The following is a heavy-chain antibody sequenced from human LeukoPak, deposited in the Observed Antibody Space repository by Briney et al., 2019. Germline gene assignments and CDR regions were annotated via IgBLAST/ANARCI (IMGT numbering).Heavy chain of an antibody. V-gene: IGHV4-4*07. Sequence: SETLSLTCTVSGDSISSYYWSWIRQPAGKGLEWIGRIYTSGNTKYNPSLKSRVTMSLDTSKNQFSLKLSSVTAADTAVYYCARGGYYGSGNDFRFDPWGQGTLVTVSS. J-gene: IGHJ5*02. CDR1: GDSISSYY. CDR2: IYTSGNT. CDR3: ARGGYYGSGNDFRFDP. D-gene: IGHD3-10*01.